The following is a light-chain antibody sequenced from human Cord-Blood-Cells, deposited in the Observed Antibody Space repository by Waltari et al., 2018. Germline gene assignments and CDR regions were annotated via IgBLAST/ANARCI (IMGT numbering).Light chain of an antibody. CDR3: AAWDDSLRGVV. CDR1: SPNIGSNY. CDR2: RNN. Sequence: QSVLTQPPSASGTPGQRVTISCSGSSPNIGSNYVYWYQQLPGTAPKRLIYRNNQRPAGVPDGCSGSNSGTSASLAISGLRSEDEADYYCAAWDDSLRGVVFGGGTKLTVL. J-gene: IGLJ2*01. V-gene: IGLV1-47*01.